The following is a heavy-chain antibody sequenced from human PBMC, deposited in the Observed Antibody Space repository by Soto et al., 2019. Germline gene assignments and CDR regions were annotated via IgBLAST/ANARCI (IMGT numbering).Heavy chain of an antibody. Sequence: ASVKVSCKASGYTFTRYGISWVRQAPGQGLEWMGWISGDNGDTNYAQKFQGRVTITIDTSTSTAYMELSSLKSEDTAVYYCARVGPPADPWGQGTLVTVSS. J-gene: IGHJ5*02. CDR1: GYTFTRYG. V-gene: IGHV1-18*01. CDR3: ARVGPPADP. CDR2: ISGDNGDT.